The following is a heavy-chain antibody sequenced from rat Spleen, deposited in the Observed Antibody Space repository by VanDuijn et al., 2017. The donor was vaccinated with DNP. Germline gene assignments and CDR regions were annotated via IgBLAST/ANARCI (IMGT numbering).Heavy chain of an antibody. V-gene: IGHV5-31*01. D-gene: IGHD1-3*01. CDR2: ITSSGGST. J-gene: IGHJ3*01. CDR1: GFTFNNYW. Sequence: EVQLVESGGDLVQPGRSLKLSCVASGFTFNNYWMTWIRQVPGKGLEWVASITSSGGSTYYRDSVKGRFTISRDNAKSTLYLQMDSLRSEDTATYYCARHGRVTTVATYWYFDFWGQGTLVTVSS. CDR3: ARHGRVTTVATYWYFDF.